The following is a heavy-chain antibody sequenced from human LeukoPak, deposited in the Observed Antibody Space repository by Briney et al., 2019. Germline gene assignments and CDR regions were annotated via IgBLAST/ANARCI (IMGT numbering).Heavy chain of an antibody. CDR1: GFTFSHAW. Sequence: GGSLRLSCAASGFTFSHAWMNWVRQVPGKGLEWVGRIKSNTEGGTTDYAAPVKGRFTISRDDSENALYLQMNSLKTEDTAVYYCAKGSSGWYYFDYWGQGTLVTVSS. D-gene: IGHD6-19*01. CDR2: IKSNTEGGTT. CDR3: AKGSSGWYYFDY. J-gene: IGHJ4*02. V-gene: IGHV3-15*01.